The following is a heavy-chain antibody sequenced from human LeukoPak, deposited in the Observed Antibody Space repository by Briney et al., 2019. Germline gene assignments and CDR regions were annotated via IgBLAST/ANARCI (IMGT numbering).Heavy chain of an antibody. Sequence: GSLRLSCAASGFTFSSYAMSWVRQPPGKGLEWIGSIYYSGSTYYNPSLKSRVTISVDTSKNQFSLKLSSVTAADTAVYYCARESYDSSADAFDIWGQGTMVTVSS. CDR3: ARESYDSSADAFDI. V-gene: IGHV4-39*07. CDR2: IYYSGST. J-gene: IGHJ3*02. D-gene: IGHD3-22*01. CDR1: GFTFSSYA.